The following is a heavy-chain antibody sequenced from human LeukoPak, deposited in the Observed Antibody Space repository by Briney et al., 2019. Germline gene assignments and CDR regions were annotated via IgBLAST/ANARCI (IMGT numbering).Heavy chain of an antibody. J-gene: IGHJ4*02. V-gene: IGHV4-39*01. Sequence: SETLSLTCAVSGASISGSGYYLGWIRQPPGKGLEWIGNIYYTGSTYYNASLQSRVTISIDTSKNQFSLRLNSVTAANTAMYYCVKSGGSALTEYSGEGTLVTVS. CDR2: IYYTGST. CDR1: GASISGSGYY. CDR3: VKSGGSALTEY. D-gene: IGHD1-26*01.